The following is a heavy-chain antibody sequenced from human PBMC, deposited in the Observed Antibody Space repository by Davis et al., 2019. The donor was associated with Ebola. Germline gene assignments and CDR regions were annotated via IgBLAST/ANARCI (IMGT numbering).Heavy chain of an antibody. D-gene: IGHD3-10*01. J-gene: IGHJ4*02. CDR3: ARMGGSGSYYLIDY. CDR1: GFSLSTSGVG. V-gene: IGHV2-5*02. Sequence: SGPTLVKPTQTLTLTCTFSGFSLSTSGVGVGWIRQPPGKALEWLALIYWDDDKRYSPSLKSRLTITKDTSKNQVVLTMTNMDPVDTATYYCARMGGSGSYYLIDYWGQGTLVTVSS. CDR2: IYWDDDK.